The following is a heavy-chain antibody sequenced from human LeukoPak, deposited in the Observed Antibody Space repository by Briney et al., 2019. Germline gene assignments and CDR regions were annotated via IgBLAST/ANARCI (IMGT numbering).Heavy chain of an antibody. V-gene: IGHV4-30-4*01. Sequence: SETLSLTCTVSGGSISSGDYYWSWIRLPPGKGLEWIGYIYYGGSTYYNPSLKSRVTISVDTSKHQFSLKLSSVTAADTAVYYCARDPSSTPEDWFDPWGQGTLVTVSS. D-gene: IGHD6-13*01. CDR1: GGSISSGDYY. CDR2: IYYGGST. J-gene: IGHJ5*02. CDR3: ARDPSSTPEDWFDP.